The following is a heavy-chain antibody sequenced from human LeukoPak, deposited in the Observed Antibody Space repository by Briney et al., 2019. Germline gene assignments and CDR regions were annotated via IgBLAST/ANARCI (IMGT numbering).Heavy chain of an antibody. CDR1: GGSFSGYY. CDR3: AGTLVVITTLFDY. D-gene: IGHD3-22*01. Sequence: TSETLSLTCAVYGGSFSGYYWSWIRQPPGKGLEWIGEINHSGSTNYNPSLKSRVTISVDTSKNQFSLKLSSVTAADTAVYYCAGTLVVITTLFDYWGQGTLVTVSS. V-gene: IGHV4-34*01. J-gene: IGHJ4*02. CDR2: INHSGST.